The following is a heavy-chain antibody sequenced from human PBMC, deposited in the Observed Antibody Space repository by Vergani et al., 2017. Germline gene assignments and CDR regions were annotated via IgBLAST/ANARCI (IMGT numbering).Heavy chain of an antibody. CDR1: GYTFTSYY. J-gene: IGHJ5*02. CDR2: INPSGGST. V-gene: IGHV1-46*01. Sequence: QVQLVQSGAEVKKPGASVKVSCKASGYTFTSYYMHWVRQAPGQGLEWMGIINPSGGSTSYAQKFQGRVTMTRDTSTSTVYMELSSRRSEDTAVYYCARGGWQVKWFGAAGGWFDPWGQGTLVTVSS. CDR3: ARGGWQVKWFGAAGGWFDP. D-gene: IGHD3-10*01.